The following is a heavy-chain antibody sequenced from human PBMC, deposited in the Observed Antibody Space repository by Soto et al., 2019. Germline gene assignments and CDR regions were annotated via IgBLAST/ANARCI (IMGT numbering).Heavy chain of an antibody. CDR1: GYTFTSYY. CDR3: ARVSIRSCLRLQYYYYF. Sequence: ASVKVSCKASGYTFTSYYMHWVRQAPGQGLEWMGIINPSGGSTSYAQKFQGRVTMTRDTSTSTVYMELSSLRSEDTAVYDCARVSIRSCLRLQYYYYFWGRGTLVIVSS. D-gene: IGHD5-12*01. CDR2: INPSGGST. J-gene: IGHJ4*02. V-gene: IGHV1-46*03.